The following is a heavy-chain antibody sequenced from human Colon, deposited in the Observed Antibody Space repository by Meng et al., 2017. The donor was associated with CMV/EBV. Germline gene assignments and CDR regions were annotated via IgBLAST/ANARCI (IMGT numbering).Heavy chain of an antibody. CDR1: GCPFRSHD. D-gene: IGHD4/OR15-4a*01. CDR3: ARGSANYIGFDY. J-gene: IGHJ4*02. Sequence: AASGCPFRSHDMHWVRQAPGKGLEWVAAVSSDGNTKYYTDSVRGRCTISRDNSKNILYLQMNSLKTDDTALYYCARGSANYIGFDYWGQGTLVTVSS. V-gene: IGHV3-30*03. CDR2: VSSDGNTK.